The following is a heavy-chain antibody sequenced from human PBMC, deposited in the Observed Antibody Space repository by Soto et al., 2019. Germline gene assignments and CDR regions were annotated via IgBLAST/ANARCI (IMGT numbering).Heavy chain of an antibody. CDR2: VYYSGNT. V-gene: IGHV4-39*01. J-gene: IGHJ4*01. CDR1: GGSVSSIDYY. Sequence: SETLSLTCSVSGGSVSSIDYYWGWIRQPPGKGLEWIGSVYYSGNTHYNPSLKSRVAFSVDTSKNQFSLKLSSVTAADTAVYYWDEHGYYRNKTYPTARFWGHGTLVTVSS. D-gene: IGHD4-17*01. CDR3: DEHGYYRNKTYPTARF.